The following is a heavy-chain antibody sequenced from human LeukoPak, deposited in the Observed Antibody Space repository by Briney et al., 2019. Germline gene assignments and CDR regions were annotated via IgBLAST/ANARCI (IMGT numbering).Heavy chain of an antibody. Sequence: QPGGSLRLSCAASGFTFSSYGMHWVRQAPGKGLEWVAFIRYDGSNKYYADSVKGRFTISRDNSKNTLYLQMNSLRAEDTAVYYCAKAPPPGGEEDYYYMDVWGKGTTVTVSS. CDR1: GFTFSSYG. CDR2: IRYDGSNK. J-gene: IGHJ6*03. V-gene: IGHV3-30*02. D-gene: IGHD1-14*01. CDR3: AKAPPPGGEEDYYYMDV.